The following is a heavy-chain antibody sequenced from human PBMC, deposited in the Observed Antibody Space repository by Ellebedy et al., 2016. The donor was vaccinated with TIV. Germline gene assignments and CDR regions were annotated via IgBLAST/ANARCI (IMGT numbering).Heavy chain of an antibody. CDR2: IDWDDDK. Sequence: SGPTLVKPTQTLTLTCTFSGFSLSTSGMRVSWIRQPPGKALEWLARIDWDDDKFYSTSLKTRLTISKDTSKNQVVLTMTNMDPVDTATYYCARTSLYGSGSYYNGYYFDYWGQGTLVTVSS. D-gene: IGHD3-10*01. CDR3: ARTSLYGSGSYYNGYYFDY. V-gene: IGHV2-70*04. CDR1: GFSLSTSGMR. J-gene: IGHJ4*02.